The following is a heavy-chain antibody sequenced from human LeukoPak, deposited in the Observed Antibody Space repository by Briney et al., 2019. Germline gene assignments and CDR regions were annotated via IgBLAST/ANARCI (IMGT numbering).Heavy chain of an antibody. Sequence: ASVQVSCKASGYTFTSYYMHWVRQAPGQGLEWMGIINPSGGSTSYAQKFQGRVTMTRDTSTSTVYMELSSLRSEDTAVYYCAGGVRSGYYYSYWGQGTLVTVSS. D-gene: IGHD3-22*01. CDR3: AGGVRSGYYYSY. V-gene: IGHV1-46*01. J-gene: IGHJ4*02. CDR2: INPSGGST. CDR1: GYTFTSYY.